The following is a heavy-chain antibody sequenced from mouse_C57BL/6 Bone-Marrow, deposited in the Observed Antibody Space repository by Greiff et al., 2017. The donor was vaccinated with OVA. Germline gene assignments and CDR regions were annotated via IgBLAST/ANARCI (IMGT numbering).Heavy chain of an antibody. J-gene: IGHJ1*03. CDR1: GYTFTDYE. CDR3: AWTILLRPVATGYFDV. V-gene: IGHV1-15*01. D-gene: IGHD1-1*01. Sequence: QVQLQQSGAELVRPGASVTLSCKASGYTFTDYEMHWVKQTPVHGLEWIGAIDPETGGTAYNQKFKGKAILTADKSSSTAYMELRSLTSEDSAVYYCAWTILLRPVATGYFDVWGTGTTVTVSS. CDR2: IDPETGGT.